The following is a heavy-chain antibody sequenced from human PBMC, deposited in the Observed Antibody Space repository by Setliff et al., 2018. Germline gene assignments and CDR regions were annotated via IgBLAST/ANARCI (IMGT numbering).Heavy chain of an antibody. CDR2: IKQDGTEE. V-gene: IGHV3-7*01. CDR3: AKAGGVFTQARRAFDI. Sequence: GGSLRLSCAASGFTFTNYWINWVRQAPGKGLEWVANIKQDGTEEYYVDSVKGRFTISRDNSKNTLSLQMNSLRAEDTALYYCAKAGGVFTQARRAFDIWGQGTMVTVSS. D-gene: IGHD6-13*01. CDR1: GFTFTNYW. J-gene: IGHJ3*02.